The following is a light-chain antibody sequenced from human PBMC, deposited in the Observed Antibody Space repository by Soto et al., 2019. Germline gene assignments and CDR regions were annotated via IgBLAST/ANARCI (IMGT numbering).Light chain of an antibody. CDR1: SSDVGDYNY. CDR2: EVN. J-gene: IGLJ1*01. CDR3: SSYTSSSTYV. V-gene: IGLV2-14*01. Sequence: QSVLPQPASVSGSPGQSITISCTGASSDVGDYNYVSWYQHHPGKAPKLLIYEVNNRPSGVSDRFSGSKSGNVASLTISWLQAEDKADYYCSSYTSSSTYVFGTGTKVTVL.